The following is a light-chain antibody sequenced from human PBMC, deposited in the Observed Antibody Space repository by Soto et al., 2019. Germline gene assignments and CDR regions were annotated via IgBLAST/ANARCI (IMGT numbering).Light chain of an antibody. Sequence: ELLITQSPATLSVCPGERATLSCRASRSVSSSLAWYQQKPGQAPKLLIYGASTRATGIPARFSGSGSGTEFTLTISSLQSEDFAVYYCQQYGDWPLTFGQGTRLEI. CDR1: RSVSSS. CDR2: GAS. V-gene: IGKV3-15*01. CDR3: QQYGDWPLT. J-gene: IGKJ5*01.